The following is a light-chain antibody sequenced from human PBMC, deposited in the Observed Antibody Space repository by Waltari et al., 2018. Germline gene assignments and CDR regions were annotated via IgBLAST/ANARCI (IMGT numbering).Light chain of an antibody. Sequence: DIQMTQSPTSLSASVGDTVTITCWASQTTTNYLNWYQQRAGKAPKLLIYAASTLQSGVPSRFSGSGYGTDFTLTISSLQPEDSATYFCQQSSYIPYTFGQGTILQIK. V-gene: IGKV1-39*01. CDR1: QTTTNY. CDR3: QQSSYIPYT. J-gene: IGKJ2*01. CDR2: AAS.